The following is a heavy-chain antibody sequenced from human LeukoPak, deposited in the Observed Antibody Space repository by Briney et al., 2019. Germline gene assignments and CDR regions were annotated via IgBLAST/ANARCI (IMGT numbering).Heavy chain of an antibody. CDR3: ARARDDSSGYYPWYFDY. CDR1: GGSISSTNYY. V-gene: IGHV4-39*07. CDR2: IYYSGST. D-gene: IGHD3-22*01. J-gene: IGHJ4*02. Sequence: SETLSLTCTVSGGSISSTNYYWGWIRQPPGKGLECIGNIYYSGSTYYNPSLKSRVTISVDTSKNQFSLKLSSETAADTAVYYCARARDDSSGYYPWYFDYWGQGTLVTVSS.